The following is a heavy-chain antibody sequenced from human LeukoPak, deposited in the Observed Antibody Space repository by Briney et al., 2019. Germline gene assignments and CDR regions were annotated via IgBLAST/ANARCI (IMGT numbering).Heavy chain of an antibody. CDR3: ARGYCSSTSCSRANYGMDV. CDR2: IIPIFGTA. CDR1: GGTFSSYA. J-gene: IGHJ6*04. V-gene: IGHV1-69*13. D-gene: IGHD2-2*01. Sequence: SVKVSCKASGGTFSSYAISWVRQAPGQGLEWMGGIIPIFGTANYAQKFQGRVTITADESTSTAYMELSSLRPEDTAVYYCARGYCSSTSCSRANYGMDVWGKGTTVTVSS.